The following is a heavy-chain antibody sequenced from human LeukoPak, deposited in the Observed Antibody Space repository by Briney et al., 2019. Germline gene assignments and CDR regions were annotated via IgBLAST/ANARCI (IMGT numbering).Heavy chain of an antibody. CDR2: IRSKANSYAT. Sequence: ASVKVSCKASGYTFTSYDINWVRQATGQGLEWVGRIRSKANSYATAYAASVKGRFTISRDDSKNTAYLQMNSLKTEDTAVYYCTNVDKDVWGKGTTVTVSS. V-gene: IGHV3-73*01. D-gene: IGHD5-12*01. CDR3: TNVDKDV. J-gene: IGHJ6*04. CDR1: GYTFTSYD.